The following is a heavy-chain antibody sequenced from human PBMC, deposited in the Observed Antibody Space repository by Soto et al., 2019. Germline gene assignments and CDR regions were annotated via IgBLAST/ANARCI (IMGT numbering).Heavy chain of an antibody. D-gene: IGHD3-10*01. V-gene: IGHV1-46*03. CDR3: ARLCITMVRGVYDAFDI. J-gene: IGHJ3*02. Sequence: QVQLVQSGAEVKKPGASVKVSCKASGYTFTSYYMHWVRQAPGQGLEWMGIINPSGGSTSYAQKFQGRVTMTRDTSTSTVYMELSSLRSEDTAVYYCARLCITMVRGVYDAFDIWGQGTMVTVSS. CDR2: INPSGGST. CDR1: GYTFTSYY.